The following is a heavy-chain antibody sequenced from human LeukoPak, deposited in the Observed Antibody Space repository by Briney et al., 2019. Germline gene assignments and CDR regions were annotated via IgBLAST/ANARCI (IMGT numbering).Heavy chain of an antibody. D-gene: IGHD6-19*01. Sequence: PSETLSLTCTVSGGSISSGGYYWSWIRQHPGTGLEWIGYISYSGSSYYNPSLKSRLSISLDTSKNQFSLSLSSVTAADTAVSYCARASVAGMQNAFDLWGQGTMVTVSS. CDR1: GGSISSGGYY. CDR2: ISYSGSS. CDR3: ARASVAGMQNAFDL. V-gene: IGHV4-31*03. J-gene: IGHJ3*01.